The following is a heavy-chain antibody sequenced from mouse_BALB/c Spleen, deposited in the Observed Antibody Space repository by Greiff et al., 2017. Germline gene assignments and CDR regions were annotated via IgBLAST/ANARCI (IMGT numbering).Heavy chain of an antibody. V-gene: IGHV5-6-5*01. CDR1: GFTFSSYA. CDR2: ISSGGST. D-gene: IGHD2-2*01. J-gene: IGHJ4*01. CDR3: AREDGYDERAMDY. Sequence: DVKLVESGGGLVKPGGSLKLSCAASGFTFSSYAMSWVRQTPEKRLEWVASISSGGSTYYPDSVKGRFTISRDNARNILYLQMSSLRSEDTAMYYCAREDGYDERAMDYWGQGTSVTVSS.